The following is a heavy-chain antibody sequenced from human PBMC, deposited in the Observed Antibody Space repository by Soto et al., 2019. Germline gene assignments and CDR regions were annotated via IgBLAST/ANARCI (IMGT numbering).Heavy chain of an antibody. D-gene: IGHD2-15*01. Sequence: ASVKVSCKAIGYSFTSHYMHWVRQAPGQGLEWMGGFDPEDGETIYAQKFQGRVTMTEDTSTDTAYMELSSLRSEDTAVYYCATSCSGGSCYLSWGQGTLVTVSS. CDR2: FDPEDGET. V-gene: IGHV1-24*01. CDR3: ATSCSGGSCYLS. CDR1: GYSFTSHY. J-gene: IGHJ4*02.